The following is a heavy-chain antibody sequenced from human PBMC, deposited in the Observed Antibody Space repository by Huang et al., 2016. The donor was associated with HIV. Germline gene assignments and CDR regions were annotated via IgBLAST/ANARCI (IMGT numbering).Heavy chain of an antibody. V-gene: IGHV3-23*01. Sequence: SGESLRLSCAASGFTFNIYAMSWVRQAPGKGLEWVAGISASGDTKNYPDSVKGRFTISRDNSRSILYLQLSSLGGEATAMYYCAKPYSGSSNQVFDYWGQGTMVTVSS. CDR2: ISASGDTK. J-gene: IGHJ4*02. CDR3: AKPYSGSSNQVFDY. CDR1: GFTFNIYA. D-gene: IGHD1-26*01.